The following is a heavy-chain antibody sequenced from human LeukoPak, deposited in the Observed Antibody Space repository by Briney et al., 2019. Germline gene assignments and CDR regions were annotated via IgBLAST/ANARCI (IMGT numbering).Heavy chain of an antibody. Sequence: GGSLRLSCAASGFTFSSYWMNWVRQAPGKGLEWVANIKQDGSEKYYVDSVKGRSTISRDNAQNSLYLQMNSLRAEDTAVYYCARDLGAAGLDYWGQGTLVTVSS. CDR2: IKQDGSEK. V-gene: IGHV3-7*01. D-gene: IGHD6-13*01. J-gene: IGHJ4*02. CDR1: GFTFSSYW. CDR3: ARDLGAAGLDY.